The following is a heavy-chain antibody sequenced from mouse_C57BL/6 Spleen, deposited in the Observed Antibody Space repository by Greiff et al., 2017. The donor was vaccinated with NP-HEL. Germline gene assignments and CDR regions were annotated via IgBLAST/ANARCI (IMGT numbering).Heavy chain of an antibody. CDR3: ARGSITTVVDY. CDR2: IDPSDSYT. V-gene: IGHV1-69*01. D-gene: IGHD1-1*01. CDR1: GYTFTSYW. Sequence: VQLQESGAELVMPGASVKLSCKASGYTFTSYWMHWVKQRPGQGLEWIGEIDPSDSYTNYNQKFKGKSTLTVDKSSSTAYMQLSSLTSEDSAVYYCARGSITTVVDYWGQGTTLTVSS. J-gene: IGHJ2*01.